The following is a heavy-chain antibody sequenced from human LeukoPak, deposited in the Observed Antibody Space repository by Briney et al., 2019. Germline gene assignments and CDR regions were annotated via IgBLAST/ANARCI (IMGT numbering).Heavy chain of an antibody. J-gene: IGHJ5*02. D-gene: IGHD1-26*01. Sequence: PSETLSLTCTASGGSISSYYWSWIRQPPGKGLEWIAYLYYSGSTNYNPSLQSRVTISGDTSNNQVSLKLTSVTAADTAVYYCARGMGGTWFDPWGQGTLVTVSS. CDR1: GGSISSYY. CDR3: ARGMGGTWFDP. CDR2: LYYSGST. V-gene: IGHV4-59*01.